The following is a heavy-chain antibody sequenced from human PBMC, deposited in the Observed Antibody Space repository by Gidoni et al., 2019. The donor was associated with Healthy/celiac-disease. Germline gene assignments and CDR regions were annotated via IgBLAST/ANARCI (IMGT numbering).Heavy chain of an antibody. CDR2: MNPNSGNT. V-gene: IGHV1-8*01. J-gene: IGHJ5*02. Sequence: QVQLVQSGAEVKKPGASVKVSCKASGYTFTSYDINGVRQATGQGLEWMGWMNPNSGNTGYAQKFQGRVTMTRNTSISTAYMELSSLRSEDTAVYYCARVPAYPHHNWFDPWGQGTLVTVSS. CDR3: ARVPAYPHHNWFDP. CDR1: GYTFTSYD.